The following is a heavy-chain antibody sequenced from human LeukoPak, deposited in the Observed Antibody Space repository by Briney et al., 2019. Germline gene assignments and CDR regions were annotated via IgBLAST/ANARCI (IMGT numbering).Heavy chain of an antibody. D-gene: IGHD1-26*01. Sequence: GESLKISCRGSGYTFTTDWIAWVRQMPGKGLEWMGIIAPSDSHTRYSPSFQGQVTISADKSISTAYLQWSSLKASDTAMYYCTKQEGSGSYYSYWGQGTLVTVSS. CDR1: GYTFTTDW. V-gene: IGHV5-51*01. CDR2: IAPSDSHT. J-gene: IGHJ4*02. CDR3: TKQEGSGSYYSY.